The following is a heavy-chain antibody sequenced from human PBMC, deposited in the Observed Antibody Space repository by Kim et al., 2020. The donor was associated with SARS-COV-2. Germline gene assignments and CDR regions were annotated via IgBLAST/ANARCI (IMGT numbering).Heavy chain of an antibody. Sequence: PSLKSRVTISVWTSKNQFPLKLSSVTAADTAVYYCARRNYYYGMDVWGQGTTVTVSS. V-gene: IGHV4-39*01. J-gene: IGHJ6*02. CDR3: ARRNYYYGMDV.